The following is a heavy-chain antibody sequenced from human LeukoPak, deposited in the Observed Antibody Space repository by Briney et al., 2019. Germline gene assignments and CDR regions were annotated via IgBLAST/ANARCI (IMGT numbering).Heavy chain of an antibody. V-gene: IGHV3-48*03. CDR3: ARGYAIYYFDH. D-gene: IGHD5-12*01. CDR2: ISSSGRTI. J-gene: IGHJ4*02. CDR1: GFTFSTYE. Sequence: GGSLRLSCAASGFTFSTYEMNWVRQAPGKGLEWVSYISSSGRTIYYADSVKGRFTISRDNAKNSLYLQMNSLRAEGTAVYYCARGYAIYYFDHWGQGTLVTVSS.